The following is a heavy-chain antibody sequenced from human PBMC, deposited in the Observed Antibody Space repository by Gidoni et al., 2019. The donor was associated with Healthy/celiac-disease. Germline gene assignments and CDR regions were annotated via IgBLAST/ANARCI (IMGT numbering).Heavy chain of an antibody. CDR3: ARDQGRTRAL. Sequence: EVPLVESGGGLVKPGGSLRPSCAASGFTFSSYSMTWVRQAPGKGLEWVSSISSSSSYIYYADSVKGRFTISRDNAKNSLYLQMNSLRAEDTAVYYCARDQGRTRALWGQGTLVTVSS. CDR2: ISSSSSYI. J-gene: IGHJ4*02. V-gene: IGHV3-21*01. CDR1: GFTFSSYS.